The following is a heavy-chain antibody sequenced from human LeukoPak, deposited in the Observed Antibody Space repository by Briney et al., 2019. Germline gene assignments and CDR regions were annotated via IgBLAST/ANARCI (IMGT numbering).Heavy chain of an antibody. D-gene: IGHD3-3*01. J-gene: IGHJ4*02. CDR1: GLTFSRHG. CDR3: ARDRAWNYFDY. V-gene: IGHV3-30*03. CDR2: ISNDGXXX. Sequence: GRSLRLSCAPSGLTFSRHGMHWVRQAPGRXXXWVAIISNDGXXXXYXXXXXXRFTIXXDNSXNTVYLQMDSLRAEDTAVYYCARDRAWNYFDYWGQGTLFIVSS.